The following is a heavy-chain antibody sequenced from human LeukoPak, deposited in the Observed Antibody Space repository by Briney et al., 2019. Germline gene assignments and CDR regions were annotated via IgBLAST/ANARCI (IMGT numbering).Heavy chain of an antibody. V-gene: IGHV1-2*02. CDR3: AREVIISSSWELDY. J-gene: IGHJ4*02. Sequence: ASVKVSCKASGYTFTGYYMHWVRQAPGQGLEWMEWINPNSGGTNYAQKFQGRVTMTRDTSISTAYMELSRLRSDDTAVYYCAREVIISSSWELDYWGQGTLVTVSS. CDR2: INPNSGGT. CDR1: GYTFTGYY. D-gene: IGHD6-13*01.